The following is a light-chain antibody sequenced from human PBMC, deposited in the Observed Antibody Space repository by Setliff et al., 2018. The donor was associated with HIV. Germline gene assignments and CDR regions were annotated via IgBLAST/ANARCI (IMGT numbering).Light chain of an antibody. V-gene: IGLV2-14*01. CDR3: GSYTNSVTVG. CDR1: SGDVGFYNF. Sequence: QSALTQPASVSGSPGQSITISCTGTSGDVGFYNFVSWYQLHPGKAPKLIIYEVSNRPSGVSNRFSGSNSGNTASLTISGLQPEDGAAYYCGSYTNSVTVGFGTGTKVTVL. J-gene: IGLJ1*01. CDR2: EVS.